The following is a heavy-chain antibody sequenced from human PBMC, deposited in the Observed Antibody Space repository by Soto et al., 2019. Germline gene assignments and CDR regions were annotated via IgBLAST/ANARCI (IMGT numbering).Heavy chain of an antibody. J-gene: IGHJ4*02. D-gene: IGHD3-10*01. CDR1: GFSLSTTGVG. CDR2: IYWDDDK. CDR3: KHRRVLPFGLNSFDN. V-gene: IGHV2-5*02. Sequence: QITLKESGPTLVKPTQTLTLTCTFSGFSLSTTGVGVGWIRQPPGKALEWLAFIYWDDDKRYSPSLKSRLTITRDPSKNQVVLTMANVDPVDKATYYCKHRRVLPFGLNSFDNWGQEPLVTVSS.